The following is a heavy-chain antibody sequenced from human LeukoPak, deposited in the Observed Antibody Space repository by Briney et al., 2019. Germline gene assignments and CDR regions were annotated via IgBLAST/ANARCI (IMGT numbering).Heavy chain of an antibody. Sequence: GGSLRLSCAASGFTFSGYEMNWVRQAPGKGLEWVSYVSSSGSTIYYADSVKGRFTISRDNAKNSLYLQMNSLRAEDTAVYYCARDDHYYGSGSYYNDWFDPWGQGTLVTVSS. V-gene: IGHV3-48*03. CDR2: VSSSGSTI. D-gene: IGHD3-10*01. CDR3: ARDDHYYGSGSYYNDWFDP. J-gene: IGHJ5*02. CDR1: GFTFSGYE.